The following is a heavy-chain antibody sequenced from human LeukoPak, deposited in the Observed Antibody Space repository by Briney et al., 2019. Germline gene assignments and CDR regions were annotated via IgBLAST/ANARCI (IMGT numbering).Heavy chain of an antibody. CDR1: GFTFSSYA. J-gene: IGHJ3*02. Sequence: PGDSLRLSCAASGFTFSSYAMSWVRQAPGKGLEWVSAISGSGGSTYYADSVKGRFTISRDNSKNTLYLQMNSLRAEDTAVYYCAKGDPYGGPPRGAFDIWGQGTMVTVSS. D-gene: IGHD4-23*01. CDR3: AKGDPYGGPPRGAFDI. CDR2: ISGSGGST. V-gene: IGHV3-23*01.